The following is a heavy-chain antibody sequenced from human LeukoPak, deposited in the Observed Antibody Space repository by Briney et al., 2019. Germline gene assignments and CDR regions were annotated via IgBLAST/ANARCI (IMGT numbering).Heavy chain of an antibody. CDR3: ARSYGDGDAFDI. Sequence: ASAKVSCKASGYTFTSYDLNWVRQVTGQGLEWMGWMNPNSGNAGYAQKFQGRVTMTRNTSISTAYMELSSLRSEDTAVYYCARSYGDGDAFDIWGQGTMVTVSS. CDR1: GYTFTSYD. D-gene: IGHD4-17*01. CDR2: MNPNSGNA. V-gene: IGHV1-8*01. J-gene: IGHJ3*02.